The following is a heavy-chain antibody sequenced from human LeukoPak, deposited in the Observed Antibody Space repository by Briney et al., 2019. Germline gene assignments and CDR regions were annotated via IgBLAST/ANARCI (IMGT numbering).Heavy chain of an antibody. CDR3: ARGSAMVSYDY. D-gene: IGHD5-18*01. V-gene: IGHV1-69*13. CDR2: IIPIFGTA. Sequence: GASVKVSCRASGGTFSSYAISWVRQAPGQGLEWMGGIIPIFGTANYAQKFQGRVTITADESTSTAYMELSSLRSEDMAVYYCARGSAMVSYDYWGQGTLVTVSS. J-gene: IGHJ4*02. CDR1: GGTFSSYA.